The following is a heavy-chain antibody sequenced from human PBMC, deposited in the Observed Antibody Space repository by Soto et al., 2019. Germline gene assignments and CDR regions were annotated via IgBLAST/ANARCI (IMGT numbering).Heavy chain of an antibody. Sequence: QVQLQESGPGLVEPSQTLSLICTVSGGSISSGDYYWSWIRQLPGKGLEWIGYIYYSGTTFHNPSLKSRVSISVDTSKNLFSLKLSSMTDADTAVYYCARPSCDYGLSKYFQHWGQGTRVTVSS. CDR3: ARPSCDYGLSKYFQH. CDR2: IYYSGTT. CDR1: GGSISSGDYY. V-gene: IGHV4-31*03. D-gene: IGHD4-17*01. J-gene: IGHJ1*01.